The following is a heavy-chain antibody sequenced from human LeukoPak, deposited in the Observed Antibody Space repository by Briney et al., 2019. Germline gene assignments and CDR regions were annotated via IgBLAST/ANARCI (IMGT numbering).Heavy chain of an antibody. Sequence: GGSLRLSCAASGFTFSSYWMSWVRQAPGKGLEWVSAISGSGGSTYYADSVKGRFTISRDNSKNTLYLQMNSLRAEDTAVYYCAKVGSAGAKYYYYYGMDVWGQGTTVTVSS. CDR2: ISGSGGST. V-gene: IGHV3-23*01. J-gene: IGHJ6*02. CDR3: AKVGSAGAKYYYYYGMDV. CDR1: GFTFSSYW. D-gene: IGHD1-26*01.